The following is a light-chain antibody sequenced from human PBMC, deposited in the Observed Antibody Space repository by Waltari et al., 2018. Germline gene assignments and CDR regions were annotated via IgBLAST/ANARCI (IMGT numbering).Light chain of an antibody. V-gene: IGKV3-20*01. Sequence: EIVLTQSPGTLSLSPGEGATLSCRASQSVGRTLAWYQQRPGQAPRLLMYGASIRAADIPDRFAGSGSGTDFSLTINRLEPEDFAVYYCQHYLRLPVSFGQGTKVEIK. CDR3: QHYLRLPVS. J-gene: IGKJ1*01. CDR1: QSVGRT. CDR2: GAS.